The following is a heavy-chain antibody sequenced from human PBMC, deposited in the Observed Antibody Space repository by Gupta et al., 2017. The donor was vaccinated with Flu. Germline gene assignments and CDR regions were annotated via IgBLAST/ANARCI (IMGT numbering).Heavy chain of an antibody. CDR3: AKDWRWNYNNYGMNV. V-gene: IGHV3-30*18. D-gene: IGHD1-7*01. J-gene: IGHJ6*02. CDR2: ISMDGSFI. Sequence: QAPGKGVEWVACISMDGSFIKYADSVQGRFTISRDNSESRLYLQMSSLRIEDTAVYFWAKDWRWNYNNYGMNVWGQGTTVTVSS.